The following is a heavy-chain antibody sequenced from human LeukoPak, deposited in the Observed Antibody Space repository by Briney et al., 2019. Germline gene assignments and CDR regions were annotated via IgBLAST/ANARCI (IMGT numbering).Heavy chain of an antibody. CDR1: GYSFTSYW. CDR3: MRRGSGTYSDY. V-gene: IGHV5-51*01. CDR2: IYPGDSIT. D-gene: IGHD3-10*01. J-gene: IGHJ4*02. Sequence: GESLQISCKGSGYSFTSYWIGWVRQLRGKGVEWMGIIYPGDSITKYSPSFQGQVSISADRSISTAYLQWSSLKASDSAMFYCMRRGSGTYSDYWGQGTLVTVSS.